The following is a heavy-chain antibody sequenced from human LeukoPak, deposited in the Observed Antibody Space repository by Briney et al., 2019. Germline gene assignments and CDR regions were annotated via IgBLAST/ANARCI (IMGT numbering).Heavy chain of an antibody. J-gene: IGHJ4*02. D-gene: IGHD6-13*01. CDR3: ARGSTSGLKSYYSDY. CDR1: GFTFSNYV. Sequence: GGSLRLSCAASGFTFSNYVINWVRQAPGKGLEWVSSISSGSTFIYYADSVKGRFTISRDNANTSLFLQMSSLRDGDTAVYYCARGSTSGLKSYYSDYWGQGTLVTVSS. V-gene: IGHV3-21*01. CDR2: ISSGSTFI.